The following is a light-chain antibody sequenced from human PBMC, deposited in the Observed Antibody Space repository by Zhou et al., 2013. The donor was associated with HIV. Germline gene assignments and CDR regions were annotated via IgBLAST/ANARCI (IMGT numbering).Light chain of an antibody. J-gene: IGKJ1*01. CDR3: QQYDSYSLWT. Sequence: DIQMTQSPSSLSASVGDRVTITCRASQSISSYLNWYQQKPGKAPKLLIYAASSLQSGVPSRFSGGGSGTEFTLTISSLQPDDFATYYCQQYDSYSLWTFGQGTKVEIK. V-gene: IGKV1-39*01. CDR1: QSISSY. CDR2: AAS.